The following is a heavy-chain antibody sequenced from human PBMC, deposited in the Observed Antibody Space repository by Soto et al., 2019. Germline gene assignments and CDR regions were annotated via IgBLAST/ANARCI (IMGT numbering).Heavy chain of an antibody. CDR1: GGSFSGYY. D-gene: IGHD2-2*01. CDR3: ARAGGTQGYCSSTSCYGRYFDY. CDR2: INHSGST. Sequence: SETLSLTCAVYGGSFSGYYWSWIRQPPGKGLEWIGEINHSGSTNYNPSLKSRVTISVDTSKNYFSLKLSSVTAADTAVYYCARAGGTQGYCSSTSCYGRYFDYWGQGTLVTVSS. J-gene: IGHJ4*02. V-gene: IGHV4-34*01.